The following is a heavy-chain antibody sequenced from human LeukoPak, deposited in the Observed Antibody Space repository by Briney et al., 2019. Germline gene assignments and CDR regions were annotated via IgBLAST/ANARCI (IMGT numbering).Heavy chain of an antibody. V-gene: IGHV4-31*03. CDR2: IYYSGST. CDR3: ARAKEKYSWYSSSWVY. D-gene: IGHD6-6*01. J-gene: IGHJ4*02. Sequence: SETLSLTCTVSGGSISSGGYYWSWIRQHPGKGLEWIGYIYYSGSTYYNPSLKSRVTISVDTSKNQFSLKLSSVTAADTAVYYCARAKEKYSWYSSSWVYWGQGTLVTVSS. CDR1: GGSISSGGYY.